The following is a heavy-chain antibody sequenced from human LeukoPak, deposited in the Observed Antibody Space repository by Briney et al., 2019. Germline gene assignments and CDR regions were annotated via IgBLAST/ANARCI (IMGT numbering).Heavy chain of an antibody. Sequence: PAGGSLRLSCAASGFTFSTYWMHWVRQAPGKGLVWVSRINSDGSSTTYADSVKGRFTISRDNAKNTLFLQMNSLRAEDMAVYYCARDRLAVMDYWGQGTLVIVSS. V-gene: IGHV3-74*01. CDR3: ARDRLAVMDY. J-gene: IGHJ4*02. CDR2: INSDGSST. D-gene: IGHD3-9*01. CDR1: GFTFSTYW.